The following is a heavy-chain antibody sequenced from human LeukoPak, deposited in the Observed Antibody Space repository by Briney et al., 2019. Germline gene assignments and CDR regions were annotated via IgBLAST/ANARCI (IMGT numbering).Heavy chain of an antibody. J-gene: IGHJ6*03. CDR1: GGSISSSSYY. Sequence: SETLSLTCTVSGGSISSSSYYWGWIRQPPGKGLEWIGSINYSGSTYYNPSLKSRVTISVDRSKNQFSLKLSSVTAADTAVYYCARVEEGYGSGRRENYYYYYMDVWGKGTTVTISS. CDR3: ARVEEGYGSGRRENYYYYYMDV. D-gene: IGHD3-10*01. V-gene: IGHV4-39*07. CDR2: INYSGST.